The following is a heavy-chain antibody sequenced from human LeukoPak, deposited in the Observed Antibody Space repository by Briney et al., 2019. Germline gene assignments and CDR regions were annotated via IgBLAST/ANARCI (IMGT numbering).Heavy chain of an antibody. CDR3: ARGISSSTAAFDY. D-gene: IGHD6-6*01. CDR2: INPSGGRT. V-gene: IGHV1-46*01. Sequence: ASVKVSCKASGYTFTSYYMNWVRQAPGQGLEWMGIINPSGGRTGYAQKIQGGVTMTRDMSTSTVYMELSSLKSEDSAVYFCARGISSSTAAFDYWGQGTLVTVSS. CDR1: GYTFTSYY. J-gene: IGHJ4*02.